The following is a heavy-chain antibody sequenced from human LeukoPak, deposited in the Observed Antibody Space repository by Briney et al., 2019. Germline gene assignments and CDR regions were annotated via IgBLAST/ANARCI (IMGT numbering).Heavy chain of an antibody. Sequence: GASVKVSCKASGYTFTSYDINWVRQATGQGLEWMGWMNPNRGNTGYAQKFQGRVTITRNTSISTAYMELSSLRSEDTAVYYCARAGYCTNGVCYTWVDYWGQGTLVTVSS. CDR3: ARAGYCTNGVCYTWVDY. D-gene: IGHD2-8*01. V-gene: IGHV1-8*03. CDR2: MNPNRGNT. CDR1: GYTFTSYD. J-gene: IGHJ4*02.